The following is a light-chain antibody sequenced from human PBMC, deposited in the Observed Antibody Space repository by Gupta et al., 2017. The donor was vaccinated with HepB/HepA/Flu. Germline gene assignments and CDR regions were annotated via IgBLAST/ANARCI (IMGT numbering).Light chain of an antibody. J-gene: IGKJ4*01. CDR1: QSVSSY. V-gene: IGKV3-11*01. CDR3: QQRNA. Sequence: EIVLTQSPATLSLSPGERATLSCRASQSVSSYLAWYQQKPGQAPRLLIYDASNRATGIPARFSGSGSGTDFTLTISSLEPEDFAVYYCQQRNAFDGGVKAEIK. CDR2: DAS.